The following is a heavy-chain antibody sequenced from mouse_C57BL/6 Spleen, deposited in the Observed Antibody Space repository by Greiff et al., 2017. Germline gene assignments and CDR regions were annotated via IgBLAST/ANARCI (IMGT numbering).Heavy chain of an antibody. Sequence: VQLQQSGAELVKPGASVKISCKASGYAFSSYWMNWVKQRPGKGLEWIGQIYPGDGDTNYNGKFKGKATLTADKSSSTAYMQLSSLTSEDSAVYFCARGHYGSSPFWYFDVWGTGTTVTVSS. D-gene: IGHD1-1*01. V-gene: IGHV1-80*01. CDR1: GYAFSSYW. CDR2: IYPGDGDT. J-gene: IGHJ1*03. CDR3: ARGHYGSSPFWYFDV.